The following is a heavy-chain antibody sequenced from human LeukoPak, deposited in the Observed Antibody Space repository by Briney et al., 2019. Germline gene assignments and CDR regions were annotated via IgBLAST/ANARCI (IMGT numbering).Heavy chain of an antibody. Sequence: ASVKVSCKASGYTFTNYGISWVRQAPGQGLEWMGWSSAYSGRTNYAQKFQGRVTMTTDTSTSTAYMELRSLTSDDTAMYYCARGLLPFGGVIGGPQALEYFQHWGQGTLVTVSS. V-gene: IGHV1-18*01. CDR2: SSAYSGRT. CDR1: GYTFTNYG. CDR3: ARGLLPFGGVIGGPQALEYFQH. J-gene: IGHJ1*01. D-gene: IGHD3-16*02.